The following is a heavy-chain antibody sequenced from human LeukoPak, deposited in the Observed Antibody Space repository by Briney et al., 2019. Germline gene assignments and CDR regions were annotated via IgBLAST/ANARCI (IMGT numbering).Heavy chain of an antibody. CDR3: ARARGASITIFGVVKHHGGVIANLGY. Sequence: SETLSLTCTVSGYSISSGYYWGWIRQPPGKGLEWIGSIYHSGSTYYNPSLKSRVTISVDTSKNQFSLKLSSVTAADTAVYYCARARGASITIFGVVKHHGGVIANLGYWGQGTLVTVSS. CDR1: GYSISSGYY. J-gene: IGHJ4*02. D-gene: IGHD3-3*01. CDR2: IYHSGST. V-gene: IGHV4-38-2*02.